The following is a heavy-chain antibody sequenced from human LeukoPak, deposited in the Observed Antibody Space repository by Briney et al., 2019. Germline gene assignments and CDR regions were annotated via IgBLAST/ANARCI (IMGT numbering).Heavy chain of an antibody. Sequence: GGSLRLSCAASGFTLSSYAMSWVRQAPGKGLEWVSAISGSGGSTYYADSVKGRFTISRDNSKNTLYLQMNSLRAEDTAVYYCARQEWLVFCNYWGQGTLVTVSS. CDR2: ISGSGGST. CDR3: ARQEWLVFCNY. D-gene: IGHD6-19*01. J-gene: IGHJ4*02. V-gene: IGHV3-23*01. CDR1: GFTLSSYA.